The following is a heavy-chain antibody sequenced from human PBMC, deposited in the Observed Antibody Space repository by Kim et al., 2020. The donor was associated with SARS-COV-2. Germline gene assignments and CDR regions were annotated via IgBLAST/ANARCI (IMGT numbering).Heavy chain of an antibody. D-gene: IGHD3-10*01. CDR1: GYTFTGYY. V-gene: IGHV1-2*04. CDR2: INPNSGGT. Sequence: ASVKVSCKASGYTFTGYYMHWVRQAPGQGLEWMGWINPNSGGTNYAQKFQGWVTMTRDTSISTAYMELSRLRSDDTAVYYCARASGVLWFGELLYHTPSRHFDYWGQGTLVTVSS. CDR3: ARASGVLWFGELLYHTPSRHFDY. J-gene: IGHJ4*02.